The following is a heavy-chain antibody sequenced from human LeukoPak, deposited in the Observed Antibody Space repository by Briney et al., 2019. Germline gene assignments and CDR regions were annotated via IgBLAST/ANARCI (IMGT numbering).Heavy chain of an antibody. CDR1: GGTFSSYA. CDR2: IIPIFGTA. D-gene: IGHD6-13*01. V-gene: IGHV1-69*05. CDR3: ARAETRYSSSWYAHY. J-gene: IGHJ4*02. Sequence: SVKVSCKASGGTFSSYAISWVRQAPGQGLEWMGGIIPIFGTANYAQKVQGRVTITTDESTSTAYMELSSLRSEDTAAYYCARAETRYSSSWYAHYWGQGTLVTVSS.